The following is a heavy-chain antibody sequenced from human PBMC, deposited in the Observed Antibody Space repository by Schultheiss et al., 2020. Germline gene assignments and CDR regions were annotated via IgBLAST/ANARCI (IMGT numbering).Heavy chain of an antibody. D-gene: IGHD1-26*01. CDR1: GFTFSSYW. CDR2: IKQDGSEK. J-gene: IGHJ4*02. CDR3: ARDQTDSGSCWFDY. Sequence: GGSLRLSCAASGFTFSSYWMSWVRQAPGKGLEWVANIKQDGSEKYYVDSVKGRFTISRDNAKNSLYLQMNSLRAEDTAVYYCARDQTDSGSCWFDYWGQGTLVTVSS. V-gene: IGHV3-7*03.